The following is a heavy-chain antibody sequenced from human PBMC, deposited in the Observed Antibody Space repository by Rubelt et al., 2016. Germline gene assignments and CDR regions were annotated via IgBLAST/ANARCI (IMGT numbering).Heavy chain of an antibody. V-gene: IGHV3-48*04. CDR3: ARIYGLRAFDI. J-gene: IGHJ3*02. D-gene: IGHD3-10*01. CDR2: ISSSSSTI. Sequence: ISSSSSTIYYADSVKGRFTISRDNAKNSLYLQMNSLRAEDTAVYYCARIYGLRAFDIWGQGTMVTVSS.